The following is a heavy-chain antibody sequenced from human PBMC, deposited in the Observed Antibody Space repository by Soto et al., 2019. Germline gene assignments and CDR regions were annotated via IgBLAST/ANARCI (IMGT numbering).Heavy chain of an antibody. V-gene: IGHV3-30*18. CDR1: GFIFSSYV. CDR2: ITHDGGNK. D-gene: IGHD6-19*01. J-gene: IGHJ6*02. Sequence: PGGSLRLSCAASGFIFSSYVMHWVRQAPGKGLEWVAVITHDGGNKYYADSVKGRFTISRDNSKNTVYLQMNSLRAEDTAVYYYTNDEQWLSQGYYYGRDVWGQGITVTVSS. CDR3: TNDEQWLSQGYYYGRDV.